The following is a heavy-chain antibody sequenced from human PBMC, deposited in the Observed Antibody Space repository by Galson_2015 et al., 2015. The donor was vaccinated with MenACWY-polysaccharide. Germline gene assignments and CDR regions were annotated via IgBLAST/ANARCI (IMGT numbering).Heavy chain of an antibody. D-gene: IGHD6-19*01. J-gene: IGHJ4*02. V-gene: IGHV3-48*02. CDR3: TRVISSGFRQFDY. CDR2: ISSGSSTI. CDR1: GFTFSSYS. Sequence: SLRLSCAASGFTFSSYSMNWVRQAPGKGLEWVSYISSGSSTIHYADSVKGRFTISRDNAKNSLYLQMSSLTDEDTAVYYCTRVISSGFRQFDYWGQASLGTVSS.